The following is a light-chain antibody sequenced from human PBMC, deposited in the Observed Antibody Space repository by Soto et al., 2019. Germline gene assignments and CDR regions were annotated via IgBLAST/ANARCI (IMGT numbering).Light chain of an antibody. V-gene: IGKV3-11*01. CDR3: QQRINWPLT. CDR1: QSVSTF. Sequence: EIVLTQFPATLSLSPGERATLSCKASQSVSTFLAWYQQKPGQAPRLLMYDVSRRATDSPTRFSGSGSGTDFTLTISSLEPEDFAVYYCQQRINWPLTFGGGTKVEIK. CDR2: DVS. J-gene: IGKJ4*01.